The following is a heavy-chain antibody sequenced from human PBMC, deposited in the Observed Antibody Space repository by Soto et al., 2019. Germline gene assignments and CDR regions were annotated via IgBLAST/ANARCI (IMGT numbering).Heavy chain of an antibody. CDR3: ATRMTTAPY. J-gene: IGHJ4*02. CDR1: GFAVSANY. CDR2: IYSGGDT. V-gene: IGHV3-66*01. D-gene: IGHD4-17*01. Sequence: EAHLVGSGGGLVQPGGSLRLSCAASGFAVSANYLSWVRQAPGKGLEWVSLIYSGGDTDYADSVRGRFTISRDNSKNTLYLQMNSPKAEDTAVYYCATRMTTAPYWGQGALVNVSS.